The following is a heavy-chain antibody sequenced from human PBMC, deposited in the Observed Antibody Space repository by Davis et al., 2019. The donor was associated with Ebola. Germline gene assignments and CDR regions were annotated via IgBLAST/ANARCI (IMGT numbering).Heavy chain of an antibody. CDR1: GFNFSSYE. CDR2: ISSRGRAT. Sequence: GESLNTSCVAPGFNFSSYEMNRVRQAPGQGLEWVSYISSRGRATYYAASVKGRFNISRDNAKNALDLQMNSLRAGDTAAYYCARGSGYIEDSSFDSWGQGILVTVSS. V-gene: IGHV3-48*03. CDR3: ARGSGYIEDSSFDS. J-gene: IGHJ4*02. D-gene: IGHD6-13*01.